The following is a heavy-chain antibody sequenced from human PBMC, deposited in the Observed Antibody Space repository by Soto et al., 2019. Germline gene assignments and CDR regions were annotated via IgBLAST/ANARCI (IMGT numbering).Heavy chain of an antibody. CDR2: ISGSGGST. CDR3: AKAGYYYGMDV. J-gene: IGHJ6*02. Sequence: GGSLRLSCAASGFTFSSYAMSLVRQAPGKGLEWVSAISGSGGSTYYADSVKGRFTISRNNSKNTLYLQMNSRRAEDTAVYHCAKAGYYYGMDVWGQGTTVTVSS. CDR1: GFTFSSYA. V-gene: IGHV3-23*01.